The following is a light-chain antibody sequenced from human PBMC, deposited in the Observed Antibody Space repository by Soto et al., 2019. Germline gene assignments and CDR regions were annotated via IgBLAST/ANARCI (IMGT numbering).Light chain of an antibody. CDR2: EVN. Sequence: QSALTQPASVSGSPGQSITISCTGTSSDVGGYDYVSWYQLHPGKAPKLMVFEVNNRPSGVSYRFSGTTSGNTASLTISGLPAEDEADYFCRSYSSSTAELFGTGTKVTVL. J-gene: IGLJ1*01. CDR1: SSDVGGYDY. V-gene: IGLV2-14*01. CDR3: RSYSSSTAEL.